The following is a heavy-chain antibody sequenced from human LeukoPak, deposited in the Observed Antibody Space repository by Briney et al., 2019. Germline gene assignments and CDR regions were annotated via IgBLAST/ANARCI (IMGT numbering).Heavy chain of an antibody. Sequence: SETLSLTCTVSGGSISSYYWSWIRQPAGKGLKWIGRIYTSGSTNYNPSLKSRVTMSVDTSKNQFSLKLSSVTAADTAVYYCAREDRGDFDYWGQGTLVTVSS. J-gene: IGHJ4*02. CDR3: AREDRGDFDY. CDR2: IYTSGST. V-gene: IGHV4-4*07. CDR1: GGSISSYY.